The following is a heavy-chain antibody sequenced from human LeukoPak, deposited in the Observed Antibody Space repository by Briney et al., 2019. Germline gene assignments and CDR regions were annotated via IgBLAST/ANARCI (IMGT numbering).Heavy chain of an antibody. CDR3: AKNRGGGGNYYYGMDV. CDR1: GLAFSDYW. J-gene: IGHJ6*02. D-gene: IGHD3-10*01. Sequence: PGGSLRLSCAASGLAFSDYWMSWVRQAPGKGLEWVANIKPDGGHQNYVDSVKGRFTISRDNAKNSLYLQMNSLRAEDTAIYYCAKNRGGGGNYYYGMDVWGQGTTVTVSS. CDR2: IKPDGGHQ. V-gene: IGHV3-7*01.